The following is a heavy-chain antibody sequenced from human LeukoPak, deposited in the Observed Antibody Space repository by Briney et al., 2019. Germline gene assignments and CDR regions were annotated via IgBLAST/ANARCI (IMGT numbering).Heavy chain of an antibody. CDR1: GFTVSSNY. CDR3: ARDRAYYYDSSGYYYYYGMDV. J-gene: IGHJ6*02. Sequence: PGGSLRLSCAASGFTVSSNYMSWVRQAPGKGLEWVSVIYSGGSTYYADSVKGRFTISRDNSKNTLYLQMNSLRAEDTAVYYCARDRAYYYDSSGYYYYYGMDVWGQGTTVTVSS. V-gene: IGHV3-66*01. CDR2: IYSGGST. D-gene: IGHD3-22*01.